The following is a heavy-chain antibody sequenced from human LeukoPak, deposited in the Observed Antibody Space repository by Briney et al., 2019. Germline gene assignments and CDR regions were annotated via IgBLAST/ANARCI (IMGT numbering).Heavy chain of an antibody. D-gene: IGHD6-13*01. CDR3: AGGSSSWCFDY. J-gene: IGHJ4*02. CDR1: GFTFNAFG. V-gene: IGHV3-48*04. CDR2: ISSSSSTI. Sequence: GGSLRLSCVASGFTFNAFGMHWVRQAPGKGLEWVSYISSSSSTIYYADSVKGRFTISRDNAKNSLYLQMNSLRAEDTAVYYCAGGSSSWCFDYWGQGTLVTVSS.